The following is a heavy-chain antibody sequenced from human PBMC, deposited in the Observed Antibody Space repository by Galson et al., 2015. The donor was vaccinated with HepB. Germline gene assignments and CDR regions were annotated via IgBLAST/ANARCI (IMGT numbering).Heavy chain of an antibody. CDR3: AKSSSSWSRTYYFDY. CDR1: GFTFSSYA. CDR2: ISGSGGST. D-gene: IGHD6-13*01. V-gene: IGHV3-23*01. Sequence: SLRLSCAASGFTFSSYAMSWVRQAPGKGLEWVSAISGSGGSTYYADSVKGRFTISRDNSKNTLYLQMNSLRAEDTAVYYCAKSSSSWSRTYYFDYWGQGTLVTVSS. J-gene: IGHJ4*02.